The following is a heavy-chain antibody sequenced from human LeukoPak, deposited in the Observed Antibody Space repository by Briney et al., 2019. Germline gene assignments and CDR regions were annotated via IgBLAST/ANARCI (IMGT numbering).Heavy chain of an antibody. CDR2: VDHSFGTT. J-gene: IGHJ4*02. CDR1: GFTFSSFA. D-gene: IGHD2-21*01. V-gene: IGHV3-23*01. CDR3: AREGMWYFFDY. Sequence: GGSLRLSCTASGFTFSSFAMSWVRLAPGKGLEWVSTVDHSFGTTHYADSVKGRFTISRDNSKNTLYLQMNSLRAEDTAVYYCAREGMWYFFDYWGQGTLVTVSS.